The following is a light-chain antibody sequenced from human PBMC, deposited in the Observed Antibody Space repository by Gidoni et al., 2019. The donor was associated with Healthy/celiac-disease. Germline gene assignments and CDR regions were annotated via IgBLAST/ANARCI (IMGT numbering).Light chain of an antibody. CDR2: GAS. J-gene: IGKJ1*01. CDR3: QQYNNWPPA. V-gene: IGKV3-15*01. CDR1: QSVSSN. Sequence: EIVMTHSPATLSVSPGERATLSRRASQSVSSNLAWYQQKPGQAPRLLIYGASTRATGIPARFSGSGSGTEFTLTISSLQSEDFAVYYCQQYNNWPPAFGQGTKVEIK.